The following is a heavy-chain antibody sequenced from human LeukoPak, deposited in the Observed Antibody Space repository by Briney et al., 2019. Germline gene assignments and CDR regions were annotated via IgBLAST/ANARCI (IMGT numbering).Heavy chain of an antibody. D-gene: IGHD2-2*01. J-gene: IGHJ4*02. CDR2: IKPDGSEK. CDR1: GFTFSVSW. CDR3: ASSVLPAACNC. Sequence: GGSLRLSCAASGFTFSVSWMSWVRQAPGKGLEWVANIKPDGSEKNYVDSVKGRFTISKDNAKNSLYLQMNSLRAEDTAVYYCASSVLPAACNCWGQGTLVTVSS. V-gene: IGHV3-7*03.